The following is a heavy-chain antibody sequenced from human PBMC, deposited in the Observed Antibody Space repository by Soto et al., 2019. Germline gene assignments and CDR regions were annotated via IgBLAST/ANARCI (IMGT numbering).Heavy chain of an antibody. Sequence: SETLSLTCTVSGGSISSYFYIWVRQPPGKGLEWIGSVYYTGTTDYNPSLKSRVTISVDTSKTQFSLNLRSVIAADTAVYYCARDLSSVPRAFDDWGRGTLVTVSS. CDR1: GGSISSYF. J-gene: IGHJ4*02. V-gene: IGHV4-59*01. CDR2: VYYTGTT. D-gene: IGHD1-26*01. CDR3: ARDLSSVPRAFDD.